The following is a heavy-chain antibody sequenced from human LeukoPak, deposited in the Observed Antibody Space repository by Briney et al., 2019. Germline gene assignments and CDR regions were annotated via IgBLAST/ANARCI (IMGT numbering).Heavy chain of an antibody. J-gene: IGHJ4*02. CDR1: GGSISSYY. D-gene: IGHD6-19*01. CDR3: ARVGAVAGTSYYFDY. CDR2: IYTSGST. V-gene: IGHV4-4*07. Sequence: SETLSLTCTVSGGSISSYYWSWIRQPAGKGLEWIGRIYTSGSTNYNPSLKSRVTMSVDTSKNQFSLKLSSVTAADTAVYYCARVGAVAGTSYYFDYWGQGTLVTVSS.